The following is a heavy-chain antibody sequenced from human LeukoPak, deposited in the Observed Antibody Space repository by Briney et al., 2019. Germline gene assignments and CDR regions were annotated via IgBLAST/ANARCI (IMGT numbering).Heavy chain of an antibody. V-gene: IGHV4-59*08. CDR2: IHYSGTT. J-gene: IGHJ4*02. CDR3: ARHGDNSSGYTGYYFDY. D-gene: IGHD3-22*01. CDR1: GGSISGYY. Sequence: SETLSLTCIVSGGSISGYYWSWIRQPPGKGLEWIGVIHYSGTTSYDPSLKSRVTTSLDTPKNHFSPKLSSVTAADTAVYYCARHGDNSSGYTGYYFDYWGQGTLVTVSS.